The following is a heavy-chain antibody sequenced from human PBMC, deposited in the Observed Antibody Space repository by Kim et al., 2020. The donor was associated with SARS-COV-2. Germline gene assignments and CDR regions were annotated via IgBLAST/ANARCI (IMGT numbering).Heavy chain of an antibody. D-gene: IGHD4-17*01. J-gene: IGHJ4*02. CDR1: GGSFSGYY. Sequence: SETLSLTCAVYGGSFSGYYWSWIRQPPGKGLEWIGEINHSGSTNYNPSLKSRVTISVDTSKNQFSLKLSSVTAADTAVYYCARGSGGTVTQGDYWGQGTLVTVSS. CDR3: ARGSGGTVTQGDY. CDR2: INHSGST. V-gene: IGHV4-34*01.